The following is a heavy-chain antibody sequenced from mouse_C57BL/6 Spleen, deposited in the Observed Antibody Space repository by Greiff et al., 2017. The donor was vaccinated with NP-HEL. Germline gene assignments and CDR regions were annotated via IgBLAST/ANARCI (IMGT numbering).Heavy chain of an antibody. CDR2: IDHEDGKN. CDR1: GFNIKDYY. Sequence: EVQLQQSGAELVKPGASVKLSCTASGFNIKDYYMHWVKQRTEQGLEWIGRIDHEDGKNKYAPKFKGKATITADTSSISAYLQLSSLTSEYTAVYYCALTSYYFDYWGQGTTLTVSS. J-gene: IGHJ2*01. V-gene: IGHV14-2*01. CDR3: ALTSYYFDY. D-gene: IGHD1-3*01.